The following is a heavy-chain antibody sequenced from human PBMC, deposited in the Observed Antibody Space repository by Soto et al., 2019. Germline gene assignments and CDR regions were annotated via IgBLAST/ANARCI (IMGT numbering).Heavy chain of an antibody. D-gene: IGHD4-17*01. J-gene: IGHJ5*02. CDR2: ISWNSGSI. CDR1: GFTFDDYA. Sequence: EVQLVESGGGLVQPGRSLRLSCVASGFTFDDYAMHWVRQAPGKGLEWVAGISWNSGSIGYADSVKGRFTISRENAKNSLYLQMNSLRPEDTAFYYCAKIGPVTWGQGTLVTVSS. V-gene: IGHV3-9*01. CDR3: AKIGPVT.